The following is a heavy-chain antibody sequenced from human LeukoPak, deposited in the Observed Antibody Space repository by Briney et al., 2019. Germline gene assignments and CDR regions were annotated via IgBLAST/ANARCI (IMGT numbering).Heavy chain of an antibody. Sequence: GASVKVSCKASRYTFTGYYMHSGREAPGQGLEWMGWINPNSGGTNYAQKFQGRVTMTRDTSISTAYMELSRLRSDDTAVYYCARVLGTTHSGSYPLDYWGQGTLVTVSS. CDR1: RYTFTGYY. D-gene: IGHD1-26*01. J-gene: IGHJ4*02. CDR2: INPNSGGT. V-gene: IGHV1-2*02. CDR3: ARVLGTTHSGSYPLDY.